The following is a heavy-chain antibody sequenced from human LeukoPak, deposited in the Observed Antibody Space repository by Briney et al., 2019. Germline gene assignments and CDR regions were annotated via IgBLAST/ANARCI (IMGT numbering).Heavy chain of an antibody. D-gene: IGHD3-16*01. CDR3: ASGRQLGY. V-gene: IGHV3-7*01. CDR2: IKQDGSEK. Sequence: GGSLRLSCAASGFTLSSYWMSWVRQAPGKGLEWVANIKQDGSEKYYVDSVKGRFTISRDNAKNSLYLQMNSLRAEDTALYYCASGRQLGYWGQGTLVTASS. J-gene: IGHJ4*02. CDR1: GFTLSSYW.